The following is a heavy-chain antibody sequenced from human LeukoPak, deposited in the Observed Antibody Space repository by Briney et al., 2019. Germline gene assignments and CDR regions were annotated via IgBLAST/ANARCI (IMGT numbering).Heavy chain of an antibody. CDR1: GYTFTSYD. V-gene: IGHV1-8*01. D-gene: IGHD3-22*01. CDR2: MNPNSGNT. CDR3: ARLTKSSAYYKYHFDY. Sequence: GASVKVYCKTSGYTFTSYDINWVRQATGQGLEWMGWMNPNSGNTGYAQKFQGRVTMTRDTSMSTAYMELSSLRSEDTAVYYCARLTKSSAYYKYHFDYWGQGTLVTVSS. J-gene: IGHJ4*02.